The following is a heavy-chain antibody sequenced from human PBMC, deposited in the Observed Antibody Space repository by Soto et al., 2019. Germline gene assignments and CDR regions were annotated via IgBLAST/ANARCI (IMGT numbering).Heavy chain of an antibody. V-gene: IGHV3-30-3*01. CDR3: ARDRDYYDSSGPPRYFDY. D-gene: IGHD3-22*01. CDR2: ISYDGSNK. Sequence: QVQLVESGGGVVQPGRSLRLSCAASGFTFSGYAMHWVRQAPGKGLEWVALISYDGSNKYYADSVKGRFTISRDNSKYTLDLQINSLRTEDTAVYYCARDRDYYDSSGPPRYFDYWGQGTLVTVSS. J-gene: IGHJ4*02. CDR1: GFTFSGYA.